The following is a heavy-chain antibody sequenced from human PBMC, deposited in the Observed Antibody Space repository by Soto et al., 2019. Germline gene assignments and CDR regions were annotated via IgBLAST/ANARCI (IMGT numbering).Heavy chain of an antibody. CDR3: ARAIVATPRGAFDI. V-gene: IGHV1-69*02. CDR2: IIPILGIA. CDR1: GGTFSSYT. Sequence: QVQLVQSGAEVTKPGSSVKVSCKASGGTFSSYTISWVRQAPGQGLEWMGRIIPILGIANYAQKFQGRVTITADKSTSTAYMELSSLRSEDTAVYYCARAIVATPRGAFDIWGQGTMVTVSS. J-gene: IGHJ3*02. D-gene: IGHD5-12*01.